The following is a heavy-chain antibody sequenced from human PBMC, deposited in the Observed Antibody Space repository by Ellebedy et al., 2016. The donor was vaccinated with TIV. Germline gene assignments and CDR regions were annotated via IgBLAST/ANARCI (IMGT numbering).Heavy chain of an antibody. D-gene: IGHD6-6*01. V-gene: IGHV3-66*01. Sequence: PGGSLRLSCAASGFTVSNNYMRRVRQAPGKGLEWVSLIYSTGDTHYADFVKGRFTISRDNSKNTLYLQMNSLGVKERAVYYCARDGGAARKTPPDYWGQGTLVTVSS. J-gene: IGHJ4*02. CDR2: IYSTGDT. CDR3: ARDGGAARKTPPDY. CDR1: GFTVSNNY.